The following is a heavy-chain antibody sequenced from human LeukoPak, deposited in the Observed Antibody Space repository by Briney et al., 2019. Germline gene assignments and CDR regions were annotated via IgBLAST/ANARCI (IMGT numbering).Heavy chain of an antibody. V-gene: IGHV3-21*01. CDR1: GFTFSSYS. D-gene: IGHD2-21*02. CDR3: ARDDFYYYYGMDV. J-gene: IGHJ6*02. Sequence: GGSLRLSCAASGFTFSSYSMNWVRQAPGKGLEWVSSISSSNSYIYYADSVKGRFTISRDNAKNSLYLQMNSLRAEDTAVYYCARDDFYYYYGMDVWGQGTTVTVSS. CDR2: ISSSNSYI.